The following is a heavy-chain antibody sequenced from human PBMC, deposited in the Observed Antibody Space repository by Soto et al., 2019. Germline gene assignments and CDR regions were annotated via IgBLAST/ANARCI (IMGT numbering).Heavy chain of an antibody. Sequence: QVQLMQSGAEVKKPGASVKVSCKASGYTFTGYYMHWLRQAPGQGLEWMGWINPNSGGTNYAQKFQGWVTMTRDTSISTAYMELSRLRSDDTAVYYCARGGDLYCSGGSCYSWFDLWGQGTLVTVSS. V-gene: IGHV1-2*04. CDR1: GYTFTGYY. CDR2: INPNSGGT. J-gene: IGHJ5*02. CDR3: ARGGDLYCSGGSCYSWFDL. D-gene: IGHD2-15*01.